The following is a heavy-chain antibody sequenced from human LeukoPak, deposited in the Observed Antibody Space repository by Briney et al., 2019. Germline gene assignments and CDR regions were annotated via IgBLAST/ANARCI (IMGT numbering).Heavy chain of an antibody. CDR2: IVVGSGNT. J-gene: IGHJ3*02. CDR3: AADRCTNGVCYVFDAFDI. CDR1: GFTFTSSA. V-gene: IGHV1-58*02. Sequence: ASVKVSCKASGFTFTSSAMQWVRQARGQRLEWIGWIVVGSGNTNYAQKFQERVTITRDMSTSTAYMELSSLRSEDTAVYYCAADRCTNGVCYVFDAFDIWGQGTMVTVSS. D-gene: IGHD2-8*01.